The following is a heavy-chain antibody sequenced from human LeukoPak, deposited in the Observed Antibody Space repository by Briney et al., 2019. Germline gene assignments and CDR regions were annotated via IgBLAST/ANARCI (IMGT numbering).Heavy chain of an antibody. J-gene: IGHJ4*02. CDR3: AKESPAYYYDSSGYYYFDY. CDR2: ISWNSGSI. V-gene: IGHV3-9*01. Sequence: PGRSLRLSCAASGFTFDDYAMHWVRQAPGKGLEWVSGISWNSGSIGYADSVKGRFTISRDNAKNSLYLQMNSLRAEDTALYYCAKESPAYYYDSSGYYYFDYWGQGTLVTVSS. D-gene: IGHD3-22*01. CDR1: GFTFDDYA.